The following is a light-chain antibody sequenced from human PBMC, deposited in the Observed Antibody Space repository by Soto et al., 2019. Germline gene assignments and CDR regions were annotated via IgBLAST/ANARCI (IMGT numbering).Light chain of an antibody. Sequence: EIVMTQSPATLSVSPGETATLSCRASQSVSSYLAWYQQKPGQAPRLLIYGASTRATGIPARFSGSGSGTEFTLTIIGLQSEDFAVYSCQQYNDWPLFTFGQGTRLDFK. CDR3: QQYNDWPLFT. CDR1: QSVSSY. J-gene: IGKJ5*01. V-gene: IGKV3-15*01. CDR2: GAS.